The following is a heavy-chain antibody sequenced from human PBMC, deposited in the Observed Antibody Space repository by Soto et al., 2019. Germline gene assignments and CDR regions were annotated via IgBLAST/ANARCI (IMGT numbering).Heavy chain of an antibody. V-gene: IGHV3-23*01. CDR1: GVTCSTYA. Sequence: GGSLRLSFAASGVTCSTYAMNWVRQAPGKGLEWVSGISGSGDSTYYADSVKGRFTISRDNSKNTLYLQMNSLRAEDTAVYYCAKEVWYYYGSGSHYYGMDVWGQGTTVTVSS. CDR3: AKEVWYYYGSGSHYYGMDV. D-gene: IGHD3-10*01. CDR2: ISGSGDST. J-gene: IGHJ6*02.